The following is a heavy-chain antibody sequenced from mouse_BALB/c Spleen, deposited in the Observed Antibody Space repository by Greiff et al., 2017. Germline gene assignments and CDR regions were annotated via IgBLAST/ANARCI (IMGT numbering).Heavy chain of an antibody. D-gene: IGHD3-3*01. Sequence: EVKLVESGGGLVQPGGSRKLSCAASGFTFSSFGMHWVRQAPEKGLEWVAYISSGSSTIYYADTVKGRFTISRDNPKNTLFLQMTSLRSEDTAMYYCARRAGTGAMDYWGQGTSVTVSS. V-gene: IGHV5-17*02. CDR2: ISSGSSTI. CDR1: GFTFSSFG. J-gene: IGHJ4*01. CDR3: ARRAGTGAMDY.